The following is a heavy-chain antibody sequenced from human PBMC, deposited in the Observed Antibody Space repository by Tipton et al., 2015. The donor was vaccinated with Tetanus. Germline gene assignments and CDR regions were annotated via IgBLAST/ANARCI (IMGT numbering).Heavy chain of an antibody. J-gene: IGHJ4*02. Sequence: QSGPEVKKPGASVKVSCKASGYTFTSYGISWVRQAPGQGLEWMGWISAYNGNTNYAQKLQGRVTMTTDTSTSTAYMELRSLRSDDTAVYYCATQGPYCSSTSCLRFDYWGQGTLVTVSS. D-gene: IGHD2-2*01. CDR1: GYTFTSYG. V-gene: IGHV1-18*01. CDR2: ISAYNGNT. CDR3: ATQGPYCSSTSCLRFDY.